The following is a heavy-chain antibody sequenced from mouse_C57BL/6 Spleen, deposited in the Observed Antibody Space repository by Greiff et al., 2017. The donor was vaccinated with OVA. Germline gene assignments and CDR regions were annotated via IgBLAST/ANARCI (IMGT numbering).Heavy chain of an antibody. Sequence: EVQLQQSGPELVRPGASVKMSCKASGYTFTDYGMSWVKQSPGQSLEWIGEIYPNSGGTSYNEKFKGKATVTVDKFSSTAYMELRSLTSEDAAVYDCARWGGYDVLYWYFDVWGTGTTVTVSS. CDR3: ARWGGYDVLYWYFDV. V-gene: IGHV1-26*01. D-gene: IGHD2-2*01. CDR1: GYTFTDYG. J-gene: IGHJ1*03. CDR2: IYPNSGGT.